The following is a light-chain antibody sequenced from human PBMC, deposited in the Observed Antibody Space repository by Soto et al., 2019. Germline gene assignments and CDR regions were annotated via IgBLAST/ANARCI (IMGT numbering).Light chain of an antibody. J-gene: IGKJ4*01. Sequence: TQXQATXXXSXGERATLSCRASQSVRSSLAWYQQKPGQAPRLLIYDASNRATGIPARFSGSGSGTDFTLTISSLEPEDFAVYYCQQRSNWLTFGGGTKVEIK. CDR3: QQRSNWLT. CDR1: QSVRSS. V-gene: IGKV3-11*01. CDR2: DAS.